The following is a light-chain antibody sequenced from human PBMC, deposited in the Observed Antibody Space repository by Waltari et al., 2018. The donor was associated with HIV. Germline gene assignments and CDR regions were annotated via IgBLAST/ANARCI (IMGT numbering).Light chain of an antibody. V-gene: IGKV3-20*01. CDR3: QQYGSSFWT. CDR2: GSS. J-gene: IGKJ1*01. Sequence: EIVLTQSPGTLSLSPGERAALSCRASENVKSTYLAWYQQRPGQGPRLLMYGSSSRASGIPERFVGSGSVTDFTLNITRLEPEDFAMYYCQQYGSSFWTFGQGTKVEMK. CDR1: ENVKSTY.